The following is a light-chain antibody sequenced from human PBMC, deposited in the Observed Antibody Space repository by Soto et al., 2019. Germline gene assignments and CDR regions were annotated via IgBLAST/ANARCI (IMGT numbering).Light chain of an antibody. J-gene: IGLJ3*02. CDR1: TGAVTSGYY. CDR3: LLYYDGAQV. CDR2: SIN. Sequence: QAVVTQEPSLTVSPGETVTLTCASSTGAVTSGYYPNWFQQKPGQAPRPLIYSINNKHSWTPARFSGSLLGDKAALTLSGVQHEDEAEYYCLLYYDGAQVFGGGTKLTVL. V-gene: IGLV7-43*01.